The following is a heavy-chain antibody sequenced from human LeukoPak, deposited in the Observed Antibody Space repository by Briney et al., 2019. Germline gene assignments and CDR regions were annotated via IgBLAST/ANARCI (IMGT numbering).Heavy chain of an antibody. Sequence: SETLSLTCTVSGGSISSYYWSWIRQPPGKGLEWIGYIYYSRSTNYNPSLKRRVTISVNTSKTQFSLKLSSVTAADTAVYYCARVVSDYYDSSGYLDYWGQGTLVTVSS. J-gene: IGHJ4*02. CDR2: IYYSRST. V-gene: IGHV4-59*01. D-gene: IGHD3-22*01. CDR1: GGSISSYY. CDR3: ARVVSDYYDSSGYLDY.